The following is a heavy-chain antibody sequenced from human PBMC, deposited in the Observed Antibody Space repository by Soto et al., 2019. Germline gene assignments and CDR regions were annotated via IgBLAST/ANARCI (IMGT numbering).Heavy chain of an antibody. CDR3: SRQASDFWSGKPQYYMDV. Sequence: EVQLVESGGGLVQPGGSLKLSCAASGFTFSGSAMHWVRQASGKGLEWVGRIRSKGNNYATAYGASRKGRFTISRDDSKNTEYLQMNSLNTEDTAVYYCSRQASDFWSGKPQYYMDVWGKGTTVTVSS. CDR1: GFTFSGSA. J-gene: IGHJ6*03. V-gene: IGHV3-73*01. CDR2: IRSKGNNYAT. D-gene: IGHD3-3*01.